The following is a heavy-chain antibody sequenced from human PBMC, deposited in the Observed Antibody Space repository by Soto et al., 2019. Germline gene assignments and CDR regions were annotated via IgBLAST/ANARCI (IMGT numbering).Heavy chain of an antibody. CDR1: GCNLGAYY. Sequence: ASVKVSCKASGCNLGAYYTYWVRQAPVRGLEWVGLMDSFTGGTEYAQRLRDRITMTRDTSIKTAYMELRRLRSDDTGIYFCARGRDAASQSYSPHGIDVWGQGTTVTVSS. D-gene: IGHD2-15*01. CDR3: ARGRDAASQSYSPHGIDV. V-gene: IGHV1-2*02. J-gene: IGHJ6*02. CDR2: MDSFTGGT.